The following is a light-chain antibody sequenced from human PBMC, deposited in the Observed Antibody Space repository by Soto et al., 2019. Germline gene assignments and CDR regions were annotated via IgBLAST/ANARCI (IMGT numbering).Light chain of an antibody. CDR1: SSDVGGHNY. V-gene: IGLV2-14*01. CDR3: SSYTLISTLV. Sequence: QSVLTQPASVSGSLGQSITISCTGTSSDVGGHNYVSWYQQHPGKAPKLMIYEVSDRPSGVSNRFSGSKSGNTASLTISGLQADDEADYYCSSYTLISTLVFGGGTKLTVL. J-gene: IGLJ2*01. CDR2: EVS.